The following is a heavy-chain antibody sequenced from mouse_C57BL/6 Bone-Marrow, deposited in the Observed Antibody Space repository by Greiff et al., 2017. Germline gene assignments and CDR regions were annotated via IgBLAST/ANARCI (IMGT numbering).Heavy chain of an antibody. CDR3: ARGGVRCPVYFDY. J-gene: IGHJ2*01. Sequence: QVQLQPSGAELMKPWASVKLSCKATGYTFTGYWIEWVKQRPGHGLEWIGEILPGSGRTNYNEKFKGKATFTADTSSHTAYMQLSSLTTEDSAVXYCARGGVRCPVYFDYWGQGTTLTVSS. CDR2: ILPGSGRT. D-gene: IGHD2-14*01. V-gene: IGHV1-9*01. CDR1: GYTFTGYW.